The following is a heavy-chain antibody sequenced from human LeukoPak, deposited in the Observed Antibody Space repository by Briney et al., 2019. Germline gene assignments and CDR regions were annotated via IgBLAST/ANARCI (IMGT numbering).Heavy chain of an antibody. Sequence: PGGSLRLSCAASGITFSSYWMSWVRQAPGKGLEWVSGISWNSGSIGYADSVKGRFTISRDNAKNSLYLQMNSLRAEDTALYYCAKDGGPYSSGSDYWGQGTLVTVSS. CDR3: AKDGGPYSSGSDY. V-gene: IGHV3-9*01. CDR2: ISWNSGSI. J-gene: IGHJ4*02. CDR1: GITFSSYW. D-gene: IGHD6-25*01.